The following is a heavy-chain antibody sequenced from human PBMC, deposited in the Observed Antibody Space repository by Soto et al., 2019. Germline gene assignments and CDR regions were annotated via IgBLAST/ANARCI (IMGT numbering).Heavy chain of an antibody. CDR2: IYYSGST. J-gene: IGHJ5*02. CDR3: AREGDYCSGGSCYRWFDP. Sequence: QVQLQESGPGLVKPSQTLSLTCTVSGGSISSGGYYWSWIRQHPGKGLEWCGYIYYSGSTYYNPSLMTRVTIALDTSKNQFSLKLSSVTAADPSVYSCAREGDYCSGGSCYRWFDPWGQGTLVTVSS. V-gene: IGHV4-31*03. CDR1: GGSISSGGYY. D-gene: IGHD2-15*01.